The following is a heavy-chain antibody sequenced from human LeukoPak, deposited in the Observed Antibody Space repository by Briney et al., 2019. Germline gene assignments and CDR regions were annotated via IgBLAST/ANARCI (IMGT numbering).Heavy chain of an antibody. V-gene: IGHV1-69*05. CDR1: GGTFSSYA. Sequence: ASVKVSCKASGGTFSSYAISWVRQAPGQGLEWMGGIIPIFGTANYAQKFQGRVTMTRNTSISTAYMELSSLRSEDTAVYYCLVYYDSSGQHAFDIWGQGTMVTVSS. D-gene: IGHD3-22*01. J-gene: IGHJ3*02. CDR3: LVYYDSSGQHAFDI. CDR2: IIPIFGTA.